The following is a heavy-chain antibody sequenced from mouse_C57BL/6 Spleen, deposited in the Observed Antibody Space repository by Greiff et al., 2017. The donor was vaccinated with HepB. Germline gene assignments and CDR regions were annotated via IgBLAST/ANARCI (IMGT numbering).Heavy chain of an antibody. J-gene: IGHJ3*01. Sequence: QVQLQQSGAELVMPGASVKLSCKASGYTFTSYWMHWVKQRPGQGLEWIGEIDPSDSYTNYNQKFKGKSTLTVDKSSSTAYMQLSSLTSEDSAVYYCASYHEAWFAYWGQGTLVTVSA. CDR2: IDPSDSYT. CDR3: ASYHEAWFAY. CDR1: GYTFTSYW. V-gene: IGHV1-69*01.